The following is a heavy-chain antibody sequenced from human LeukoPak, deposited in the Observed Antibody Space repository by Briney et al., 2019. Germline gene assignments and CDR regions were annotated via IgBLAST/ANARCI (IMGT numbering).Heavy chain of an antibody. J-gene: IGHJ4*02. CDR1: GGSISSYY. D-gene: IGHD6-13*01. CDR3: ARDRALAAAGLDY. CDR2: IYYSGST. Sequence: ASETLSLTCTVSGGSISSYYWSWIRQPPGKGLEWIGSIYYSGSTYYNPSLKSRVTISVDTSKNQFSLKLSSVTAADTAVYYCARDRALAAAGLDYWGQGTLVTVSS. V-gene: IGHV4-59*12.